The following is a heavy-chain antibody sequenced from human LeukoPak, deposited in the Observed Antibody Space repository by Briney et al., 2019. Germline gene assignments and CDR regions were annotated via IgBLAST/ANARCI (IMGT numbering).Heavy chain of an antibody. J-gene: IGHJ4*02. CDR2: INPRIGDT. Sequence: EALVKVSCKASGYTFTGFYIHWVRQAPGQGLEWMGRINPRIGDTNSARRFQGRVTMTRDTSISTAYMDLNRLTSDDTAVYYCARGAWDYDGKDYWGQGTLVTVSS. CDR1: GYTFTGFY. CDR3: ARGAWDYDGKDY. D-gene: IGHD1-7*01. V-gene: IGHV1-2*06.